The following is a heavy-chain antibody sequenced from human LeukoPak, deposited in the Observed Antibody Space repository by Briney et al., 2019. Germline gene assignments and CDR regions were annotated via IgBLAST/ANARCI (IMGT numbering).Heavy chain of an antibody. Sequence: GESLKISCKGSGYSFTSYWIGWVRQMPGKGLEWMGITYPGDSDTRYIPSFQGHITISADKSISTAYLQWRSLKASDTAMYYCATGGTTWLLDYWGQGTLVTVSS. D-gene: IGHD4-17*01. CDR2: TYPGDSDT. V-gene: IGHV5-51*01. J-gene: IGHJ4*02. CDR1: GYSFTSYW. CDR3: ATGGTTWLLDY.